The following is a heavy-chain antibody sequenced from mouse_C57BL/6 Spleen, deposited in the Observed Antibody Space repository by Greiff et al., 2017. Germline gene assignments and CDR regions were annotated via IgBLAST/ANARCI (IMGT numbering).Heavy chain of an antibody. CDR2: INYDGSST. CDR3: ARGGSHFDY. Sequence: KLVESEGGLVQPGSSMKLSCTASGFTFSDYYMAWVRQVPEKGLEWVANINYDGSSTYYLDSLKSRFIISRDNAKNILYLQMSSLKSEDTATYYCARGGSHFDYWGQGTTLTVSS. V-gene: IGHV5-16*01. CDR1: GFTFSDYY. J-gene: IGHJ2*01.